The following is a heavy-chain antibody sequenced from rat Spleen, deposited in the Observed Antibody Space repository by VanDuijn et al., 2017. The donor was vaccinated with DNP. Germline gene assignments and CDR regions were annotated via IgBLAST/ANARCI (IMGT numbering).Heavy chain of an antibody. CDR1: GFTFSDYN. CDR2: ISTVGDNG. V-gene: IGHV5S23*01. CDR3: AARAPGDYYYGGYFDY. Sequence: EVQLVESGGGLVQPGRSLKLSCAASGFTFSDYNMAWVRQAPTRGLEWVASISTVGDNGVYRDSVKGRFTISRNDAKNTLYLQMDSLRSEDTATYYCAARAPGDYYYGGYFDYWGQGVMVTVSS. J-gene: IGHJ2*01. D-gene: IGHD1-6*01.